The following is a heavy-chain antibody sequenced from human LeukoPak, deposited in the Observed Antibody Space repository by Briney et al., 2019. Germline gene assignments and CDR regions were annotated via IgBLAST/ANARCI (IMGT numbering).Heavy chain of an antibody. CDR3: ARDRGQWLGFDY. CDR1: GFTFRSYA. CDR2: ISVRGGST. J-gene: IGHJ4*02. D-gene: IGHD6-19*01. V-gene: IGHV3-23*01. Sequence: GGSLRLSCAASGFTFRSYAMSCVRQAPGKGLEWVSAISVRGGSTYYADSVKGRFTISRDNSKNTLYLQMNSLRAEDTAVYYCARDRGQWLGFDYWGQGTLVTVSS.